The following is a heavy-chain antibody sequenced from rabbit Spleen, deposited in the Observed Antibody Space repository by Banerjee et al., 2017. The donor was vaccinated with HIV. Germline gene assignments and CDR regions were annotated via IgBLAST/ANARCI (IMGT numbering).Heavy chain of an antibody. D-gene: IGHD2-1*01. CDR1: GFDFSSNYY. CDR2: IYTGSSGGT. V-gene: IGHV1S45*01. J-gene: IGHJ4*01. Sequence: QEQLEESGGGLVKPGASLTLTCTASGFDFSSNYYMCWVRQAPGKGLEWIACIYTGSSGGTYYANWAKGRFTISKTSSTTVTLQMTSLTAADTATYFCARGSATMTMVITGYYLSLWGPGTLVTVS. CDR3: ARGSATMTMVITGYYLSL.